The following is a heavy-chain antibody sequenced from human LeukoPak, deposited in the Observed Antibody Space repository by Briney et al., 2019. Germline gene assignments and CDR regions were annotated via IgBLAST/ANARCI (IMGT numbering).Heavy chain of an antibody. CDR2: ISGSGGST. V-gene: IGHV3-23*01. Sequence: GGSLRLSCAASGFTFSSYAMSWVRQAPGKGLEWVSAISGSGGSTYYADSVKGRFTISRDNSKNTLYLQMNSLRAEDTAVYYCAKDQGCSGGSCYPHTLDYWGQGTLVTVSS. CDR1: GFTFSSYA. CDR3: AKDQGCSGGSCYPHTLDY. J-gene: IGHJ4*02. D-gene: IGHD2-15*01.